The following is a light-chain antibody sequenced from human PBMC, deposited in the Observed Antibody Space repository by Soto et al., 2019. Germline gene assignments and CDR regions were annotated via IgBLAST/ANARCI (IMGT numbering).Light chain of an antibody. J-gene: IGKJ4*01. CDR2: GAS. V-gene: IGKV3-20*01. CDR1: QSVTSSY. CDR3: QQYGSSPLT. Sequence: EIVLTQSPGTLSLSPGERATLSCRASQSVTSSYLAWYQQKPGQAPRVLISGASNRATGIPDRFSGSGSGTDFTLTISRLEPEDFAVYYCQQYGSSPLTFGGGTKVEIK.